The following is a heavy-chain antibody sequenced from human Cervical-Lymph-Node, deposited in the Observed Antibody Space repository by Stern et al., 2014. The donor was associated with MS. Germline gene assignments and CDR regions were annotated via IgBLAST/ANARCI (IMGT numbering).Heavy chain of an antibody. CDR2: ISGSGGST. CDR1: GFTFSSYA. Sequence: VQLVESGGGLVQPGGSLRLSCAASGFTFSSYAMSWVRQAPGKGLEWVSAISGSGGSTYYADSVKGRFTISRDNSKNTLYLQMNSLRAEDTAVYYCANPGPPYCGGDCYTNPYYFDYWGQGTLVTVSS. V-gene: IGHV3-23*04. CDR3: ANPGPPYCGGDCYTNPYYFDY. D-gene: IGHD2-21*02. J-gene: IGHJ4*02.